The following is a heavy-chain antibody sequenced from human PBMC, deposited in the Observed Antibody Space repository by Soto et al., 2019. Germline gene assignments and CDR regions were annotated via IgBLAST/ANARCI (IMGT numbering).Heavy chain of an antibody. D-gene: IGHD6-13*01. V-gene: IGHV3-30*18. CDR2: VSYDGSNK. CDR3: AKVGSSSWYVDAFDI. Sequence: GGSLRLSCAASGFTFSSYGMHWVRQAPGKGLEWVAVVSYDGSNKYYADSVKGRFTISRDNSKNTLYLQMNSLRAEDTAVYYCAKVGSSSWYVDAFDIWGQGTMVTVSS. CDR1: GFTFSSYG. J-gene: IGHJ3*02.